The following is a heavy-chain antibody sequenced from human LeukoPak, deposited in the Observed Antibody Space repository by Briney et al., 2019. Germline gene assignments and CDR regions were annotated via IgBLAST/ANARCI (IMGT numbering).Heavy chain of an antibody. V-gene: IGHV3-48*03. J-gene: IGHJ3*02. Sequence: PGGSLRLSCAASGFTFSSYEMNWVRQAPGKGLEWVSYISSSGSTIYYADSVKGRFTISRDNAKNSLYLQMNSLRAEDTAVYYCARDPKRLLPGAFDIWGQGTMVTVSS. CDR3: ARDPKRLLPGAFDI. CDR2: ISSSGSTI. D-gene: IGHD3-22*01. CDR1: GFTFSSYE.